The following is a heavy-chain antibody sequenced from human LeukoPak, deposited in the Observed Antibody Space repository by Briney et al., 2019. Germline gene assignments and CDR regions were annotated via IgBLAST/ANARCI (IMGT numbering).Heavy chain of an antibody. V-gene: IGHV4-59*01. J-gene: IGHJ4*02. CDR1: GGSISSYY. D-gene: IGHD1-26*01. CDR3: ARGGGWELLLYY. Sequence: SETLSLTCTVSGGSISSYYWSWIRQPPGKGLEWIGYIYYSGSTNYNPSLKSRVTISVDTSKNQFSLKLSSVTAADTAVYCCARGGGWELLLYYWGQGTLVTVSS. CDR2: IYYSGST.